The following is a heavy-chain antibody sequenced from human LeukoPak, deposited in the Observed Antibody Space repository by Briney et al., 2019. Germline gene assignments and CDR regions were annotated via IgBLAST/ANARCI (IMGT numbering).Heavy chain of an antibody. CDR2: VDPEHGDT. V-gene: IGHV1-69-2*01. Sequence: ASVKISCKASGYNFIDYYIHWVQQTPGKGLEWMGRVDPEHGDTKYAEMFQGRLTITADPSTDTAYMELSSLRSEDTAVYFCTRCRATLRAPLDYWGQGTLVTVSS. D-gene: IGHD2/OR15-2a*01. CDR3: TRCRATLRAPLDY. J-gene: IGHJ4*02. CDR1: GYNFIDYY.